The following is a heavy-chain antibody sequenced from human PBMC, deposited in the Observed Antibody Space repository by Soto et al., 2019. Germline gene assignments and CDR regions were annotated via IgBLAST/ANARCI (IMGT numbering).Heavy chain of an antibody. CDR1: GFTFSSYS. CDR2: ISGTSDYI. CDR3: ARVYSSLDYGIDY. V-gene: IGHV3-21*01. J-gene: IGHJ4*02. Sequence: PVGSLRLSCAASGFTFSSYSMNWVRQAPGRGLEWVAAISGTSDYIYYADSVKGRFTISRDNAKTSLYIQMNSLRAEDTAVYYCARVYSSLDYGIDYWGQGTLVTVSS. D-gene: IGHD6-13*01.